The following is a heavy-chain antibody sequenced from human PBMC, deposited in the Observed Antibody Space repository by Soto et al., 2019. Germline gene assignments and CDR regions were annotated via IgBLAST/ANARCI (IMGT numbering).Heavy chain of an antibody. J-gene: IGHJ3*02. Sequence: QVQLQQWGAGLLQPSETLSLTCAVYGGFVSSGSYYWSWIRQPPGKGLEWIGEMSHSGGTHFNPSPKSRVTIAVDTSKHQFSLKMSSVTAADTALYYCARVERGTATTVVDAFDIWGPGTMVTVSS. CDR2: MSHSGGT. D-gene: IGHD1-1*01. V-gene: IGHV4-34*01. CDR3: ARVERGTATTVVDAFDI. CDR1: GGFVSSGSYY.